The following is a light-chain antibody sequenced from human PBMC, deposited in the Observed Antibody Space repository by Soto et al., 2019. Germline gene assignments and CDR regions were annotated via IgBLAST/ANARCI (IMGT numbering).Light chain of an antibody. Sequence: EIVMTQSPATLSVSPGERATLSCRASQSFSSNLAWFQHKPGQAPRLLIYGASTRATGIPARFSGSGSGTEFTLTISSLQSEDFAVYYCQQYNYWPRTFGQGTKVES. V-gene: IGKV3-15*01. J-gene: IGKJ1*01. CDR2: GAS. CDR3: QQYNYWPRT. CDR1: QSFSSN.